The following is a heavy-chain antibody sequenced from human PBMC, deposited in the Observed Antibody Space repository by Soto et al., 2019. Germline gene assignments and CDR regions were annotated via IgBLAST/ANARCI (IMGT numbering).Heavy chain of an antibody. V-gene: IGHV3-23*01. D-gene: IGHD2-15*01. CDR3: AKNAGGTCYSRVDY. CDR1: AFAITSHA. CDR2: ITHGGDNT. J-gene: IGHJ4*02. Sequence: GGSLLLSWAASAFAITSHAINWVREAPGKGLEWVAGITHGGDNTYYADSVKGRFTISRDNSKNTVYLQINYLRAEDTVLYYCAKNAGGTCYSRVDYWGQGTLVTVSS.